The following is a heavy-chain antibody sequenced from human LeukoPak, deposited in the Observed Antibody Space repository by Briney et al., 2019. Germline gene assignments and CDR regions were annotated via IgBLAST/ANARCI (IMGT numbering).Heavy chain of an antibody. CDR2: ISSSRSFI. Sequence: PGGSLRLSCAASGSTFSIYSMNWVRQAPGKGLEWVSSISSSRSFIYYADSVKGRFTISRDNAKNSLYLQMNSLRAEDTAVYYCARDHEGGGYDYPGDFDYWGQGTLVTVSS. CDR3: ARDHEGGGYDYPGDFDY. J-gene: IGHJ4*02. D-gene: IGHD5-12*01. CDR1: GSTFSIYS. V-gene: IGHV3-21*01.